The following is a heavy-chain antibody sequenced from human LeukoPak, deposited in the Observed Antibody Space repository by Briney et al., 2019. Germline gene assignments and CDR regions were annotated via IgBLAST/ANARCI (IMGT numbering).Heavy chain of an antibody. J-gene: IGHJ6*02. CDR2: IYPGDSDA. D-gene: IGHD3-10*01. V-gene: IGHV5-51*01. CDR1: GYSFTTYW. CDR3: ARHGLRGNPNYYYGMDV. Sequence: PGESLKISCKGSGYSFTTYWIGWVRQMPGKGLEWMGIIYPGDSDARYSPSFQGQVTISADKSISTAYLQWSSLKASDTAMYYCARHGLRGNPNYYYGMDVWGQGTTVIVSS.